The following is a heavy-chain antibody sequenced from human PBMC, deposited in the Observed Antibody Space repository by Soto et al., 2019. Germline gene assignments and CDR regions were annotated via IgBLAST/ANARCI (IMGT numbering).Heavy chain of an antibody. D-gene: IGHD6-6*01. CDR2: IYPGDSDT. J-gene: IGHJ3*01. V-gene: IGHV5-51*01. Sequence: GESLKISCKGSGYSFTSYWIGWVRQMPGKGLEWMGIIYPGDSDTRYSPSFQGQVTISADKSISTAYLQWSSLKASDTAMYYCATPPSLAAKLHGAFDLWGEGTLV. CDR1: GYSFTSYW. CDR3: ATPPSLAAKLHGAFDL.